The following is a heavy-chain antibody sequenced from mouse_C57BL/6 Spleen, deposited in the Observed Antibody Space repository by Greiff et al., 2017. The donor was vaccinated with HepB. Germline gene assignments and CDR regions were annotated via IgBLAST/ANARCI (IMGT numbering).Heavy chain of an antibody. CDR1: GFTFSSYA. CDR3: TKYYGSSPYYAMDY. D-gene: IGHD1-1*01. CDR2: ISSGGDYT. V-gene: IGHV5-9-1*02. Sequence: EVKLMESGEGLVKPGGSLKLSCAASGFTFSSYAMSWVRQTPEKRLEWVAYISSGGDYTYYADTVKGRFTISRDNARNTLYLQMSSLKSEDTAMYYCTKYYGSSPYYAMDYWGQGTSVTVSS. J-gene: IGHJ4*01.